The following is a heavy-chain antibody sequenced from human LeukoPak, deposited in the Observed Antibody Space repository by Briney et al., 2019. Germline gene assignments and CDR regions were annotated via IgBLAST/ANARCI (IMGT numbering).Heavy chain of an antibody. Sequence: SETLSFTCAVYGGSFNGYYWSWIRQPPGKGLEWIGEINHSGSTNYNPSLKSRVTISVDTSKNQFSLKLSSVTAADTAVYYCARVRYRDGYQEWGQGTLVTVSS. CDR2: INHSGST. CDR1: GGSFNGYY. J-gene: IGHJ4*02. D-gene: IGHD5-24*01. V-gene: IGHV4-34*01. CDR3: ARVRYRDGYQE.